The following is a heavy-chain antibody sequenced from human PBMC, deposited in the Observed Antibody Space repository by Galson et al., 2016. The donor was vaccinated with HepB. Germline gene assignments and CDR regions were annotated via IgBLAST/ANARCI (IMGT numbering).Heavy chain of an antibody. CDR1: GFNFDDYA. CDR3: AKDLSRGSGSYYSRYYYYGADV. CDR2: VTWNSGSM. V-gene: IGHV3-9*01. J-gene: IGHJ6*02. D-gene: IGHD3-10*01. Sequence: SLRLSCATSGFNFDDYAMHWVRQGPGKGLEWVSSVTWNSGSMGYADSVKGRFTISRDNAKTSLYLQMNSLRPEDTALYYCAKDLSRGSGSYYSRYYYYGADVWGRGTTVTVSS.